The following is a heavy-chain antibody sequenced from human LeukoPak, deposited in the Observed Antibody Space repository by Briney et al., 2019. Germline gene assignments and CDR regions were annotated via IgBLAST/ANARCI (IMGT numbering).Heavy chain of an antibody. V-gene: IGHV4-30-2*01. CDR3: ARGKRWLQYRYYFDY. J-gene: IGHJ4*02. CDR2: IYHSGST. D-gene: IGHD5-24*01. CDR1: GGSISSGGYS. Sequence: PSQTLSLTCAVPGGSISSGGYSWSWIRQPPGKGLEWIGYIYHSGSTYYNPSLKSRVTISVDRSKNQFSLKLSSVTAADTAVYYCARGKRWLQYRYYFDYWGQGTLVTVSS.